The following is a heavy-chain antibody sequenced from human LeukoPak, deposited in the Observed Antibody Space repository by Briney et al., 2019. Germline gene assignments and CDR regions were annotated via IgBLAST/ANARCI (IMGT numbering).Heavy chain of an antibody. J-gene: IGHJ4*02. Sequence: GGSLRLSCAASGFTFSTSWMSWVRQVPGKGLEWVANIKKDGSETYYVDSVMGRFTISTDNSKNTLFLQMNSLRAEDTAVYYCARDPSGNLYFDYWGQGALVTVSS. CDR1: GFTFSTSW. V-gene: IGHV3-7*03. CDR2: IKKDGSET. D-gene: IGHD6-19*01. CDR3: ARDPSGNLYFDY.